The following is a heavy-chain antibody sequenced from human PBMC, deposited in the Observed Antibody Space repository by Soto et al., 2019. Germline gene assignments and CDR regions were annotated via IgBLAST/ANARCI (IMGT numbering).Heavy chain of an antibody. V-gene: IGHV3-53*01. Sequence: EVQLVESGGGLIQPGGSLRLSCAASGFAVSSKYMTWVRQAPGKGLEWVSAIYGGGTTYYADSVKGRFTISRDTSKNTLYLQMTSLRAEYTAVYYCVQTTGWPGFDFWGQGTLVTVSS. D-gene: IGHD6-19*01. CDR3: VQTTGWPGFDF. CDR1: GFAVSSKY. J-gene: IGHJ4*02. CDR2: IYGGGTT.